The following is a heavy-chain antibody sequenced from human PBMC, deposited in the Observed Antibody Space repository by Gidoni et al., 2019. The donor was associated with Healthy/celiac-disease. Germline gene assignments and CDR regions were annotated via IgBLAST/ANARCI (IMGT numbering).Heavy chain of an antibody. D-gene: IGHD6-19*01. CDR1: GFPFSSYS. CDR2: ISSSSSYI. V-gene: IGHV3-21*01. CDR3: ASRGLAVAREDDAFDI. Sequence: EVQLVESGGGLVKPGGSLRLSCAASGFPFSSYSMNWVRQAPGKGLEWVSSISSSSSYIYYADSVKGRFTISRDNAKNSLYLQMNSLRAEDTAVYYCASRGLAVAREDDAFDIWGQGTMVTVSS. J-gene: IGHJ3*02.